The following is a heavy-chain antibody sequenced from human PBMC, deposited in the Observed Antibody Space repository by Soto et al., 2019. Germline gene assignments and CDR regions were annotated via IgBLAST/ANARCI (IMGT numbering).Heavy chain of an antibody. D-gene: IGHD1-20*01. Sequence: QVQLVQSGAEVKKPGSSVKVSCKASGGTFSSYTISWVRQAPGQGLEWMGRIIPILGIANYAQKFQGRVTITADKPTCTAYMELSSLRSEDTAVYYCARRGITGTTDGMDVWGQGTTVTVSS. J-gene: IGHJ6*02. CDR3: ARRGITGTTDGMDV. CDR2: IIPILGIA. CDR1: GGTFSSYT. V-gene: IGHV1-69*02.